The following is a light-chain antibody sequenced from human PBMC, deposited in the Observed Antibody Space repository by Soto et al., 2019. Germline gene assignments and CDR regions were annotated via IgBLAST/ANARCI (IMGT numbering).Light chain of an antibody. CDR3: QQYLHTPRT. CDR2: WAS. CDR1: QGLLYSLDNKSY. J-gene: IGKJ1*01. Sequence: DAVMTQSPDYLAASLGARATMRCKSSQGLLYSLDNKSYLAWYQQKPGQPPKLLIYWASTRASGVSDRFSGSGSATDFTLTINSLQAEDAAVYYCQQYLHTPRTFGQGTKVEI. V-gene: IGKV4-1*01.